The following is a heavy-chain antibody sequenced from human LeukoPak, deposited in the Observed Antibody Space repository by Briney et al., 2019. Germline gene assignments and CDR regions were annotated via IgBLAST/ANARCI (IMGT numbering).Heavy chain of an antibody. Sequence: GGSLRLSCAASGFTFDNYAISWFRQAPGRGLKWVSAISASGGDTYYADSVKGRFTISRDNSKNTLYLQMNSLRAEDTAVYYCAKRASGSGTSLYYFDYWGQGTLVTVSS. CDR3: AKRASGSGTSLYYFDY. CDR1: GFTFDNYA. D-gene: IGHD3-10*01. CDR2: ISASGGDT. V-gene: IGHV3-23*01. J-gene: IGHJ4*02.